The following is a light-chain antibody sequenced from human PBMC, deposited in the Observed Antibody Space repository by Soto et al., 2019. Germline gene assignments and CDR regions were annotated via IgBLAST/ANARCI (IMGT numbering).Light chain of an antibody. CDR1: SGHSSYA. J-gene: IGLJ2*01. CDR2: VNSDGSR. V-gene: IGLV4-69*01. CDR3: QTWGTGVV. Sequence: QPVLTQSPSASASLGASVKLTCTLSSGHSSYAIAWHQQQPAKGPRYLMKVNSDGSRSKGDGIPDRFSGSSSGAERYLTISSLQSEDEADYYCQTWGTGVVFGGGTKLTVL.